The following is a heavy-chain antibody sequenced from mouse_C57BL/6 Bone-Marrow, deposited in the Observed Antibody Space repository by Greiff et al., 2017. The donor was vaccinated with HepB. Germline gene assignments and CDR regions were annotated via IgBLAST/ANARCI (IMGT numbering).Heavy chain of an antibody. V-gene: IGHV2-5*01. D-gene: IGHD2-1*01. Sequence: VKLMESGPGLVQPSQSLSITCTVSGFSLTSYGVHWVRQSPGKGLEWLGVIWRGGSTDYNAAFMSRLSITKDNSKSQVFFKMNSLQADDTAIYYCANYGNYWYFDVWGTGTTVTVSS. CDR3: ANYGNYWYFDV. CDR1: GFSLTSYG. J-gene: IGHJ1*03. CDR2: IWRGGST.